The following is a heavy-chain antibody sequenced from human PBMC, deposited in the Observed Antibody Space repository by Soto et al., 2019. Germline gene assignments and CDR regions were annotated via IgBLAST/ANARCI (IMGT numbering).Heavy chain of an antibody. D-gene: IGHD1-7*01. V-gene: IGHV3-33*01. CDR2: MRYDGGNK. J-gene: IGHJ4*02. CDR1: GFTVSTSG. Sequence: QVQLVESGGGVVQPGRSLRLSCAASGFTVSTSGMHWVRQAPGKGLEWVAVMRYDGGNKYNVDSVKGRFTISRDNARNTLYLQMNSLRAEDTAVYYCARGNWKYGYFDYWGQGTLVTVSS. CDR3: ARGNWKYGYFDY.